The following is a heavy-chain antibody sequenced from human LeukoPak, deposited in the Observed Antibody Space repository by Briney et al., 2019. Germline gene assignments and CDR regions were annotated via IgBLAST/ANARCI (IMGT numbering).Heavy chain of an antibody. Sequence: GESLKISCKGSGYSSTSYWIGWVRQMPGKGLEWMGIIYPGDSDTRYSPSFQGQVTISADKSISTAYLQWSSLKASGTAMYYCAISSIVGATDGDYWGQGTLVTVSS. J-gene: IGHJ4*02. V-gene: IGHV5-51*01. CDR3: AISSIVGATDGDY. D-gene: IGHD1-26*01. CDR2: IYPGDSDT. CDR1: GYSSTSYW.